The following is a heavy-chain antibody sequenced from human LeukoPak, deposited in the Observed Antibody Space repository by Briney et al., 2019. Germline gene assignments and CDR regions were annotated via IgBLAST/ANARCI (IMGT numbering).Heavy chain of an antibody. J-gene: IGHJ5*02. D-gene: IGHD3-10*01. V-gene: IGHV4-39*01. CDR3: ARQNYYYGSGSYNWFDP. CDR1: GGSISSSSYY. CDR2: IYYSGST. Sequence: SETLSLTCTVSGGSISSSSYYWGWIRQPPGKGLEWIGSIYYSGSTYYNPSLKSRVTISVDTSKNQLSLKLSSVTAADTAVYYCARQNYYYGSGSYNWFDPWGQGTLVTVSS.